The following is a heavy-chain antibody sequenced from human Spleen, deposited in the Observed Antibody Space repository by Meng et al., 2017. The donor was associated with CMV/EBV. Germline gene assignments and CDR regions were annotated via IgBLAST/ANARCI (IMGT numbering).Heavy chain of an antibody. CDR2: FDPEDGET. Sequence: ASVKVSCKVSGYTLTELSRHWVRQAPGKGLEWMGGFDPEDGETIYAQKFQGRVTMTEDTSTDTAYMELSSLRSEDTAVYYCARVGRGRIVGVHYYYYGMDVWGQGTTVTVSS. V-gene: IGHV1-24*01. D-gene: IGHD1-26*01. J-gene: IGHJ6*02. CDR3: ARVGRGRIVGVHYYYYGMDV. CDR1: GYTLTELS.